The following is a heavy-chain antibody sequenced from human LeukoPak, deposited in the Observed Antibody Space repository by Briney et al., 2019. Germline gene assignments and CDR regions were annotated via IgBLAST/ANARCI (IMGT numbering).Heavy chain of an antibody. D-gene: IGHD4/OR15-4a*01. CDR1: GFTFSSYS. CDR3: AKSMGTSYGGYVDY. V-gene: IGHV3-48*01. CDR2: ISSSSNTI. J-gene: IGHJ4*02. Sequence: GGSLRLSCAASGFTFSSYSMNWVRQAPGKGLEWVSYISSSSNTIYYADSVKGRFTISRDNSKNTLYLQMNSLRAEDTAVYYCAKSMGTSYGGYVDYWGQGTLVTVSS.